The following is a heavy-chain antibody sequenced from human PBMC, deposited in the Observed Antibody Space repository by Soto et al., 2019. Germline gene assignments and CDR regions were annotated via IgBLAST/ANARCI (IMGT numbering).Heavy chain of an antibody. CDR1: GDSVNSDFYY. J-gene: IGHJ4*02. D-gene: IGHD4-17*01. Sequence: QVQLQESGPGLVKPSQTLSLTCTVSGDSVNSDFYYWSWIRQHPGKGLEWIGYIYYSGSTYYNPSLKSRVNISLDTSKNQFSLRLTSVTAADTAVYYCAGDYGDYLNFDYWGQGTLVTVSS. CDR2: IYYSGST. V-gene: IGHV4-31*03. CDR3: AGDYGDYLNFDY.